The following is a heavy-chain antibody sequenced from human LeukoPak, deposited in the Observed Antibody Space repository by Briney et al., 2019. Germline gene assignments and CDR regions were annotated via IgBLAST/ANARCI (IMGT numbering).Heavy chain of an antibody. CDR1: GLSFSCQW. CDR2: IKHEGSEE. CDR3: GYTNNFYH. J-gene: IGHJ4*02. Sequence: PGGSLRLSCVASGLSFSCQWMNWVRQAPGQGLEWVGNIKHEGSEEYYVDAVKGRFTVSRDDGRNSVSLQMNSVRAEDTAVYYCGYTNNFYHWGQGTLVVVSS. V-gene: IGHV3-7*01. D-gene: IGHD3-16*02.